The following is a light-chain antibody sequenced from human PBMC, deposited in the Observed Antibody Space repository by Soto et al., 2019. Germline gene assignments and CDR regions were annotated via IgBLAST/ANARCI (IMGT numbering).Light chain of an antibody. CDR3: AAWDDSLNGHWV. J-gene: IGLJ3*02. Sequence: QSVLTQPPSASGTPGQRVTISCSGSSSNIGSNPVNWYQQLPGTAPKLLIYSNNQRPSGVPDRFSASKSGTSASLAISGLQSGDEADYYCAAWDDSLNGHWVFGGGTKVTVL. CDR2: SNN. CDR1: SSNIGSNP. V-gene: IGLV1-44*01.